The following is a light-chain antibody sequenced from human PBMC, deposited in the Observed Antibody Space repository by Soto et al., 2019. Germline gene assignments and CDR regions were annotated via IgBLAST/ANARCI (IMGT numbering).Light chain of an antibody. CDR3: QHYGSSPGLT. Sequence: RASQSISSYLNWYQQKPGKAPKLLIYAASSLQSGVPSRFSGSGSGTDFTLTISRLESEDSAVYYCQHYGSSPGLTFGGGTKVDIK. CDR1: QSISSY. CDR2: AAS. J-gene: IGKJ4*01. V-gene: IGKV1-39*02.